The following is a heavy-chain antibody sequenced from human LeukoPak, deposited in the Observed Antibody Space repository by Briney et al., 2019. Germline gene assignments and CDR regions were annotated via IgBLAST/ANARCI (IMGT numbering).Heavy chain of an antibody. D-gene: IGHD1-20*01. J-gene: IGHJ5*02. CDR3: PRVVTGTTGNWFDP. Sequence: GASVKVSCKASGYTFTGYYMHWVRQAPGQGLEWMGWINPNSGGTNYAQKFQGRVTMTRDTSISTAYMELSRLRSDDTAVYYCPRVVTGTTGNWFDPWGQGTLVTVSS. V-gene: IGHV1-2*02. CDR1: GYTFTGYY. CDR2: INPNSGGT.